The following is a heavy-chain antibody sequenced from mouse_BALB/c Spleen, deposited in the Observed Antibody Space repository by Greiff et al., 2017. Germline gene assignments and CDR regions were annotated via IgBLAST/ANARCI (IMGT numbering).Heavy chain of an antibody. CDR1: GFSLTSYG. Sequence: QVQLKQSGPGLVAPSQSLSITCTVSGFSLTSYGVHWVRQPPGKGLEWLGVIWAGGSTNYNSALMSRLSISKDNSKSQVFLKMNSLQTDDTAMYYCAREREITTWAMDYWGQGTSVTVSS. J-gene: IGHJ4*01. V-gene: IGHV2-9*02. CDR3: AREREITTWAMDY. CDR2: IWAGGST. D-gene: IGHD2-4*01.